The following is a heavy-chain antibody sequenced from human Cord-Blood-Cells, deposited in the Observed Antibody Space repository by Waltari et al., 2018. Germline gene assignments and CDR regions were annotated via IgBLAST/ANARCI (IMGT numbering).Heavy chain of an antibody. CDR1: GFPFSCYG. J-gene: IGHJ3*02. CDR2: ISGSGGST. Sequence: EVQLFESGGGLVQPGGSLRLLCAASGFPFSCYGLSWVRQAPGKGLECVSAISGSGGSTYYADSVKGRFTISRDNSKNTLYLQMNSLRAEDTAVYYCAKDDAFDIWGQVTMVTVSS. CDR3: AKDDAFDI. V-gene: IGHV3-23*01.